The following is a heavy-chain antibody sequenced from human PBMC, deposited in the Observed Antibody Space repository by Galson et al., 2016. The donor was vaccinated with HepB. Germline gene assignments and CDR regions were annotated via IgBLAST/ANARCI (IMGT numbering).Heavy chain of an antibody. CDR1: GFTLSNYD. CDR3: ARGTLSRFMFYYYGMDV. CDR2: IGTAGDT. D-gene: IGHD3-10*02. J-gene: IGHJ6*02. Sequence: SLRLSCAASGFTLSNYDMHWVRQATGKGLEWVAAIGTAGDTYYLDSVESRFTISRENAKNSLYIEMNSLRAGDTAVYYCARGTLSRFMFYYYGMDVWGQGTTVTVSS. V-gene: IGHV3-13*01.